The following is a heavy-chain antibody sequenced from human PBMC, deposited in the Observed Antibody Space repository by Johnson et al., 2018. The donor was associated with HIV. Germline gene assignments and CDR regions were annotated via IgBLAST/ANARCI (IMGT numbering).Heavy chain of an antibody. CDR3: AKWGTITGTTGVFDI. CDR1: GFTFVDYG. Sequence: VQLVESGGGVIRPGGSLRLSCAASGFTFVDYGMSWVRQAPGKGLEWVSGINWNGGSTGYADSVKGRVTISRDNAKNSLYLQMNSLRAEDTAVYYCAKWGTITGTTGVFDIWGQGTMVTVYS. D-gene: IGHD1-7*01. V-gene: IGHV3-20*04. J-gene: IGHJ3*02. CDR2: INWNGGST.